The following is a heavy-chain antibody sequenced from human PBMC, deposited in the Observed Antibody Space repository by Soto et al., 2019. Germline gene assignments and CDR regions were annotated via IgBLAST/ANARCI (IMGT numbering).Heavy chain of an antibody. D-gene: IGHD3-22*01. CDR2: IYYSGST. J-gene: IGHJ6*02. CDR3: AREGYSSGYYYYYGMDV. Sequence: QVQLQESCPELVKPSETLSLTCTVSGGSISSYYWSWIRQHPGKGLEWIGYIYYSGSTNYNPSLKSRVTISVDTSKKQFSLKLSSVTAADTAVYYCAREGYSSGYYYYYGMDVWGQGTTVTVSS. CDR1: GGSISSYY. V-gene: IGHV4-59*01.